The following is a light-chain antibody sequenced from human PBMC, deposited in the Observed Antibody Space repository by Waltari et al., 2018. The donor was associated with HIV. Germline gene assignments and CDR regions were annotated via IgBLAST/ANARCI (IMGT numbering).Light chain of an antibody. CDR2: QDH. Sequence: SSALTQTPSVSVSPGQTATITCSGEAFPSRYAHWYHQRAGQAPFLVIYQDHKRPSGIPVRFSGSSSGTVLTLTISGVQTEDEGDYYCQTTDTNGVVVFGGGTKVTVL. CDR1: AFPSRY. J-gene: IGLJ2*01. CDR3: QTTDTNGVVV. V-gene: IGLV3-25*03.